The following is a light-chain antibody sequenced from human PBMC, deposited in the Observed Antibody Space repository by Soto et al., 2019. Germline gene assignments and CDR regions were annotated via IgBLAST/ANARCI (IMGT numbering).Light chain of an antibody. CDR1: SSDIGSYDH. Sequence: QSVLTQPPSASGSPGQSVTISCAGTSSDIGSYDHVSWYQQHPGKAPKLMIYDVTKRPSGVPDRFSGSKSGNAASLTVSGLQTEDEADYYCSLFAGSNNVVFGGGTKVTVL. J-gene: IGLJ3*02. CDR3: SLFAGSNNVV. V-gene: IGLV2-8*01. CDR2: DVT.